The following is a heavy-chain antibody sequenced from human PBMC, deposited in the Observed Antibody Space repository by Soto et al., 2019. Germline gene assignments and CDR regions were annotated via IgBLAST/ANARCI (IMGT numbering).Heavy chain of an antibody. J-gene: IGHJ5*02. Sequence: QVQLQESGPGLVKPSETLSLTCTVSGVSIANFFWSWIRQPPGKGLEWIGYMSQGGTTTYNPSLKGRATISVDTSKNQLSLKLTLVTAADTAMYYCARDRGGITGAANPLGEWFDPWGPGTLVTVSS. V-gene: IGHV4-4*08. D-gene: IGHD3-16*01. CDR3: ARDRGGITGAANPLGEWFDP. CDR2: MSQGGTT. CDR1: GVSIANFF.